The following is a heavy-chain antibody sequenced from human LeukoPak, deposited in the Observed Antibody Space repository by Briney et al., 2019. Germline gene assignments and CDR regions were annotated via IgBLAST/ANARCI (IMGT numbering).Heavy chain of an antibody. V-gene: IGHV4-34*01. D-gene: IGHD6-19*01. CDR3: ARVLRIAVAAPKGAVAFDI. J-gene: IGHJ3*02. CDR2: INHSGST. CDR1: GGSFSGYY. Sequence: SETLSLTCAVYGGSFSGYYWSWIRQPPGKGLEWIGEINHSGSTNYNPSLKSRVTISVDTSKNQFSLKLSSVTAADTAVYYCARVLRIAVAAPKGAVAFDIWGQGTMVTVSS.